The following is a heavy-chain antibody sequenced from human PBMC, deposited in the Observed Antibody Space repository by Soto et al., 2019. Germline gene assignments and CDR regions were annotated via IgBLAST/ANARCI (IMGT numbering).Heavy chain of an antibody. J-gene: IGHJ5*02. D-gene: IGHD6-13*01. V-gene: IGHV4-34*01. CDR1: GGSFSGYY. CDR3: PRAAAGTNWFDP. Sequence: QVQLQQWGAGLLKPSETLSLTCAVYGGSFSGYYWSWIRQPPGKGLEWIGEINHSGSTNYNPSLKRRVTIPVDPSKTQFSLKLSSVTAADPAVYYCPRAAAGTNWFDPWGQGTLVTVSS. CDR2: INHSGST.